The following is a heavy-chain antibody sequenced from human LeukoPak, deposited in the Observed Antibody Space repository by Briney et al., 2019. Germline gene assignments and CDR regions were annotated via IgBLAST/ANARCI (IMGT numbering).Heavy chain of an antibody. CDR2: IYTSGST. J-gene: IGHJ4*02. CDR3: ARGYCSGGSCLSRYFDY. CDR1: GGSISSGSYY. V-gene: IGHV4-61*02. Sequence: SETLSLTCTVSGGSISSGSYYWSWIRQPAGKGLEWIGRIYTSGSTNYNPSLKSRVTISVDTSKNQFSLKLSSVTAADTAVYYCARGYCSGGSCLSRYFDYWGQGTLVTVSS. D-gene: IGHD2-15*01.